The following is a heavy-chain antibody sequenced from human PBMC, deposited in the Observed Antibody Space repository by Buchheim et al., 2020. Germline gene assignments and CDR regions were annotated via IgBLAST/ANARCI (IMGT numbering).Heavy chain of an antibody. D-gene: IGHD3-10*01. V-gene: IGHV4-30-2*01. CDR1: GGSISSDDYS. CDR2: IYLSGST. J-gene: IGHJ4*02. Sequence: QLQLQESGSGLVKPSQTLSLTCTVSGGSISSDDYSWSWIRQPPEKGLEWIGHIYLSGSTYYSPSLKSRVTMSIDRSMNQFSLNLNSVTAADTAVYYCARRSRITMVRGRQVGFDYWGQGTL. CDR3: ARRSRITMVRGRQVGFDY.